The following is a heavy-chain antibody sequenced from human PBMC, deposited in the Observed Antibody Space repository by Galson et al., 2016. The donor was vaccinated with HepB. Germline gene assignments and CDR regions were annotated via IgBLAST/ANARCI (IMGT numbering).Heavy chain of an antibody. J-gene: IGHJ4*02. CDR1: GASISSHY. V-gene: IGHV4-59*11. Sequence: SETLSLTCTVSGASISSHYWHWIRQPPGRGLEWIGYIYYNGNTDYAPSLKSRVAISIDTSRKRMFLRLTSVTAADTAVYYCARDRNRNFDIWGQGTPVIVSS. CDR2: IYYNGNT. CDR3: ARDRNRNFDI.